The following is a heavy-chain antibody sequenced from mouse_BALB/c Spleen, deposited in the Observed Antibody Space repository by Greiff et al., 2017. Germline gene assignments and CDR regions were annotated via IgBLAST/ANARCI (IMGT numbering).Heavy chain of an antibody. CDR2: ISYDGSN. J-gene: IGHJ2*01. CDR1: GYSITSGYY. CDR3: ASLIYYGNGNY. V-gene: IGHV3-6*02. D-gene: IGHD2-1*01. Sequence: EVQLQESGPGLVKPSQSLSLTCSVTGYSITSGYYWNWIRQFPGNKLEWMGYISYDGSNNYNPSLKNRISITRDTSKNQFFLKLNSVTTEDTATYYCASLIYYGNGNYWGQGTTLTVSS.